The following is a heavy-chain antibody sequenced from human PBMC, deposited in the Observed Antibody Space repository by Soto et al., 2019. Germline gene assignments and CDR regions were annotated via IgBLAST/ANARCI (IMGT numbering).Heavy chain of an antibody. CDR1: GGTFSSYA. Sequence: ASVKVSCKASGGTFSSYAISWVRQAPGQGLEWMGGIIPIFGTANYAQKFQGRVTITADESTSTAYMELSSLRSEDTAVYYCASPEYYYDSSGYYLFDYWGQGTLVTVSS. CDR2: IIPIFGTA. V-gene: IGHV1-69*13. J-gene: IGHJ4*02. D-gene: IGHD3-22*01. CDR3: ASPEYYYDSSGYYLFDY.